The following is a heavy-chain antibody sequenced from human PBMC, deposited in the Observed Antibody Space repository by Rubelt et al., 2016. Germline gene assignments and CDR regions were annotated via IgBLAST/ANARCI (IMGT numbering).Heavy chain of an antibody. Sequence: QLQLQESGPGLVKPSETLSLTCTVSGGSISSSSYYWGWIRQPPGKGLEWIGSIYYSGSTYYNPSRKSRVTIAVDTSKNQFSLNLNSVTAADTAVYYCARSYYDFSGDAFDIWGQGTMVTVSS. J-gene: IGHJ3*02. V-gene: IGHV4-39*01. D-gene: IGHD3-3*01. CDR1: GGSISSSSYY. CDR2: IYYSGST. CDR3: ARSYYDFSGDAFDI.